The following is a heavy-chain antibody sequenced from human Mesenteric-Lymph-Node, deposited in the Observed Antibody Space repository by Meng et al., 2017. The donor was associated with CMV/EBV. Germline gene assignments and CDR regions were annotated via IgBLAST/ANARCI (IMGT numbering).Heavy chain of an antibody. J-gene: IGHJ4*02. V-gene: IGHV3-23*05. Sequence: GGSLRLSCVASGFTFSSYPMSWVRQAPGKGLEWVSTIYTDGSRSFHSDSVKGRFIISRDNFKNTLYLQMNSLRVEDTAVYYCVQSEARPKWGQGTLVTVSS. CDR3: VQSEARPK. CDR1: GFTFSSYP. CDR2: IYTDGSRS.